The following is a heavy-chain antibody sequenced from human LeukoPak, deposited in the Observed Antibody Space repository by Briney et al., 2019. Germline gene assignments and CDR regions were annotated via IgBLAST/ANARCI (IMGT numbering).Heavy chain of an antibody. CDR1: GGSFTNYY. V-gene: IGHV4-34*01. D-gene: IGHD1-7*01. J-gene: IGHJ5*02. CDR2: INHSGDT. Sequence: PSETLSLTCNVSGGSFTNYYWSWIRHTPEKGLEWIGQINHSGDTSYNPSLRSRMTLSVDRSKNQSSLKVTSVTAADTGVYYCARGPGTLGLSPWGQGTLVTVSS. CDR3: ARGPGTLGLSP.